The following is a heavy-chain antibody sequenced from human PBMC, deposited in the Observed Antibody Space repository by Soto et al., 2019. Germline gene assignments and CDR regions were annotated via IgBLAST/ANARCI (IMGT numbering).Heavy chain of an antibody. CDR2: IKQDGSEK. Sequence: GSLRLSFAASGFTFSSYWMSWVRHAPGKGLEWVANIKQDGSEKYYVDSVKGRFTISRDNAKNSLYLQMNSLRAEDTAVYYCATPTDSSGYITDYWGQGTLVTVSS. J-gene: IGHJ4*02. V-gene: IGHV3-7*05. CDR3: ATPTDSSGYITDY. D-gene: IGHD3-22*01. CDR1: GFTFSSYW.